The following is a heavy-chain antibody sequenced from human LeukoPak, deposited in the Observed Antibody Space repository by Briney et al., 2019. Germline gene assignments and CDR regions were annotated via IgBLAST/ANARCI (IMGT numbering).Heavy chain of an antibody. D-gene: IGHD3-10*01. CDR2: IYHSGST. Sequence: SETLSLTCAVSGGSISRGGYSWSWIRQPPGKGLEWIGYIYHSGSTYYNPSLKSRVTISVDRSKNQFSLKLSSVTAADTAVYYCARVGTNYYGYQLDVWGQGTTVTVSS. J-gene: IGHJ6*02. CDR1: GGSISRGGYS. CDR3: ARVGTNYYGYQLDV. V-gene: IGHV4-30-2*01.